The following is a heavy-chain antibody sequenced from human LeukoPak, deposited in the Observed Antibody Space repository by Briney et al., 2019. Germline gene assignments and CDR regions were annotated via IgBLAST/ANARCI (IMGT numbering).Heavy chain of an antibody. D-gene: IGHD3-22*01. J-gene: IGHJ4*02. CDR2: IHYDGRNQ. CDR3: AKAAYDSSGSWYYFDY. V-gene: IGHV3-30*02. CDR1: GFNFRSYR. Sequence: PGGSLRLSCAASGFNFRSYRMHWVRQAPGKGLEWVTFIHYDGRNQYYADSVKGRFTISRGNSKNTLYLQMNSLRPEDTAVYYCAKAAYDSSGSWYYFDYWGQGTLVTVSS.